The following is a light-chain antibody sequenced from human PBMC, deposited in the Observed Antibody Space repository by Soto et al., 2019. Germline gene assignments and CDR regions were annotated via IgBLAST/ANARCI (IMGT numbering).Light chain of an antibody. CDR2: GAS. CDR3: QQYNNWPLYT. J-gene: IGKJ2*01. CDR1: QSVSSN. Sequence: EIVMTQSPATLSVSPGERATLSCRASQSVSSNLAWYQQKPGQAPRLLIYGASTRATGIPATFSGSGSGTEFTLTISSLQSEDVAVYYCQQYNNWPLYTFGQGTKLEIK. V-gene: IGKV3-15*01.